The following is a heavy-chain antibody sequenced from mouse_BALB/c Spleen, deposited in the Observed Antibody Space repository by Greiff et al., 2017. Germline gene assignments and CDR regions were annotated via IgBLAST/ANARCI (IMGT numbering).Heavy chain of an antibody. CDR3: ARWGGYEGLYAMDY. D-gene: IGHD2-14*01. CDR2: IDPYYGGT. J-gene: IGHJ4*01. V-gene: IGHV1-39*01. CDR1: GYSFTGYN. Sequence: EVKLMESGPELEKPGASVKISCKASGYSFTGYNMNWVKQSNGKSLEWIGNIDPYYGGTSYNQKFKGKATLTVDKSSSTAYMQLKSLTSEDSAVYYCARWGGYEGLYAMDYWGQGTSVTVSS.